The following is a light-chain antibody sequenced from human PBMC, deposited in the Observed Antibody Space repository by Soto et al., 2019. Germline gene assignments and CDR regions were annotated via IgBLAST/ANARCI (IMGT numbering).Light chain of an antibody. J-gene: IGKJ5*01. CDR2: DAS. Sequence: DIQMTQSPSTLSASVGYRVTIICRASQSISSWLAWYQQKPGKAPKVLIYDASSLESGVPSRFSGSGSGTEFTLTISSLQPDDFATYYCQQYNSYSFGQGTRLEIK. V-gene: IGKV1-5*02. CDR1: QSISSW. CDR3: QQYNSYS.